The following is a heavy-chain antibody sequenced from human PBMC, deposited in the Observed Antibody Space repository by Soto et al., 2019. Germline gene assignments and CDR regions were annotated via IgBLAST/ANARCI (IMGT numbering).Heavy chain of an antibody. V-gene: IGHV3-11*01. CDR1: GFTFSDYD. CDR2: ISRSGGTI. D-gene: IGHD2-15*01. J-gene: IGHJ5*01. Sequence: QVQLMESGGGLVKPGESLRLSCAASGFTFSDYDMSWIRQAPGKRLEWVSYISRSGGTIFSADSMKGRFAISRDNSNNLLYLQMNSLRVEDTAMYFCARSRDMATDFESWGQGTLVTVSS. CDR3: ARSRDMATDFES.